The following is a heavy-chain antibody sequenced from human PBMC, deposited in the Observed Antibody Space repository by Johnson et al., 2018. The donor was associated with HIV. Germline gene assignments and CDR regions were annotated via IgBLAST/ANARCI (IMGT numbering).Heavy chain of an antibody. Sequence: QEQLVESGGGVVQPGRSLRLSCAASGFTFSSYAMHWVRQAPGKGLEWVAVISYDGSNKYYADSVKGRFTISRDNSKNTLYLQMNSLRAEDRSVYYCARGREGGTYQGGAFDIWGQGTMVTVSS. CDR1: GFTFSSYA. CDR3: ARGREGGTYQGGAFDI. V-gene: IGHV3-30-3*01. D-gene: IGHD1-26*01. J-gene: IGHJ3*02. CDR2: ISYDGSNK.